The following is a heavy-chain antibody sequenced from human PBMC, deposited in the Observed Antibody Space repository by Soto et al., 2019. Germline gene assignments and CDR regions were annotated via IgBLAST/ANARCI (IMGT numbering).Heavy chain of an antibody. V-gene: IGHV3-23*01. CDR2: ISGSGGST. CDR1: GFTFSSYA. Sequence: HPGGSLRLSCAASGFTFSSYAMSWVRQAPGKGLEWVSAISGSGGSTYYADSVKGRFTISRDNSKNTLYLQMNSLRAEDTAVYYCAKDRLSSSWEAEYFQHWGQGTLVTVSS. J-gene: IGHJ1*01. CDR3: AKDRLSSSWEAEYFQH. D-gene: IGHD6-13*01.